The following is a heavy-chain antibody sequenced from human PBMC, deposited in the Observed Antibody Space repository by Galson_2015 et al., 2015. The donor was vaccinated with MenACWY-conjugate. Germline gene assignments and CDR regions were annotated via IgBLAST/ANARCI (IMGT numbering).Heavy chain of an antibody. CDR3: ARIPTWGSSYGHFDY. CDR2: IRDTGDL. CDR1: GASISSNY. D-gene: IGHD5-18*01. V-gene: IGHV4-59*08. J-gene: IGHJ4*02. Sequence: ETLSLTCTVSGASISSNYWSWFRQPPGKGLEWIAYIRDTGDLKDNPSLESRVTMSADKSKNQFSLRLISVTAADTAVYYCARIPTWGSSYGHFDYWDQGILVAVSS.